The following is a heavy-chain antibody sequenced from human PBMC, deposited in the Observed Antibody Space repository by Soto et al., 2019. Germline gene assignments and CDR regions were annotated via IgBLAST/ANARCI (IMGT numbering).Heavy chain of an antibody. V-gene: IGHV4-59*01. CDR2: IYYTGSA. CDR1: GDSINSDY. D-gene: IGHD5-18*01. CDR3: ARYRVLYTAMITPREYYYGMDV. Sequence: SETLSLTCIVSGDSINSDYWSWIRQSPGRGLEWIGYIYYTGSANYNPSLQSRVTISVDTSKNQFSLEVSAVTAADTAMYYCARYRVLYTAMITPREYYYGMDVWGQGTTVTVSS. J-gene: IGHJ6*02.